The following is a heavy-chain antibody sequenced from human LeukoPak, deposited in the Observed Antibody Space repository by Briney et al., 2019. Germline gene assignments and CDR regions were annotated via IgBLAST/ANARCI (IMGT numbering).Heavy chain of an antibody. CDR1: GGSISSGGYY. V-gene: IGHV4-39*07. Sequence: PSETLSLTCTVSGGSISSGGYYWSWIRQPPGKGLEWIGEINHSGSTNYNPSLKSRVTISVDTSKNQFSLKLSSVTAADTAVYYCANQLENDAFDIWGQGTMVTVSS. D-gene: IGHD1-1*01. CDR2: INHSGST. CDR3: ANQLENDAFDI. J-gene: IGHJ3*02.